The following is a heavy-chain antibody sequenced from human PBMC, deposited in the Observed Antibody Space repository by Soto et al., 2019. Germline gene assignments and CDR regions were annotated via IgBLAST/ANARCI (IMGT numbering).Heavy chain of an antibody. Sequence: FLRLSCAVSGLTLSSYAMHWVRQAPGKGLEWVTVISYDGSNKYYADSVKGRFTISRDNSKNTLYLQMNSLRAEETDVYYCARPLESGRGSQVWVYYYYGMDVWGQGTTVTVSS. CDR3: ARPLESGRGSQVWVYYYYGMDV. J-gene: IGHJ6*01. CDR1: GLTLSSYA. D-gene: IGHD6-25*01. V-gene: IGHV3-30-3*01. CDR2: ISYDGSNK.